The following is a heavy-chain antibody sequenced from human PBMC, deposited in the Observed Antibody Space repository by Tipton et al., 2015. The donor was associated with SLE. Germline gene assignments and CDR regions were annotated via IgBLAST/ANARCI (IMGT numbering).Heavy chain of an antibody. CDR1: GGSFSGYY. CDR2: INHSGST. CDR3: ARPITMGGPNAFDI. V-gene: IGHV4-34*01. Sequence: TLSLTCAVYGGSFSGYYWSWIRQPPGKGLEWIGEINHSGSTNYNPSLKSRVTISVDTSKNQFSLKLSSVTAADTAVYYCARPITMGGPNAFDIWGQGTMVTVSS. J-gene: IGHJ3*02. D-gene: IGHD3-10*01.